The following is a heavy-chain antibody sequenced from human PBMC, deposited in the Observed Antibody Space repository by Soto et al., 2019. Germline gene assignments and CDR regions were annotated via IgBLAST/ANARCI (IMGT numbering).Heavy chain of an antibody. D-gene: IGHD3-22*01. Sequence: EVQLLESGGGLVQPGGSLRLSCAASGFTFSSYAMSWVRQAPGKGLEWVSAISGSGGSTYYADSVKGRFTISRDNSKNTLYLQMNSLRAEDTAVYYCAKDYYDSSGYYSELDYWGQGPLVTVSS. CDR1: GFTFSSYA. CDR3: AKDYYDSSGYYSELDY. V-gene: IGHV3-23*01. CDR2: ISGSGGST. J-gene: IGHJ4*02.